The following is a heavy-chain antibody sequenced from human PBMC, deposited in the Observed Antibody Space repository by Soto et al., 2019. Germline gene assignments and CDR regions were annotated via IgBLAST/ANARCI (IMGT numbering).Heavy chain of an antibody. CDR1: GYPVTAYY. D-gene: IGHD3-3*01. Sequence: QLHLVQSGAVVKKHGASVTVSCSASGYPVTAYYMHWVRQAPGRGLEWMGGINPATGAAKYTQTFQGRVTMTRDTSTSTVFMELSGLTSEDPAVFYCARGGGVGVAGSAAFDMWGQGTLVTVSS. CDR3: ARGGGVGVAGSAAFDM. CDR2: INPATGAA. V-gene: IGHV1-2*02. J-gene: IGHJ3*02.